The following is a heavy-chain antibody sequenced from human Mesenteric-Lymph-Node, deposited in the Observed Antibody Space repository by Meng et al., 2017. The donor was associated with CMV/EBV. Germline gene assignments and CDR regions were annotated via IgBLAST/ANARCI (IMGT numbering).Heavy chain of an antibody. CDR3: ARVRGSSWLLYDAFDI. J-gene: IGHJ3*02. CDR2: IIPILGIA. V-gene: IGHV1-69*10. Sequence: GGTFSSYAISWVRQAPGQGLEWMGGIIPILGIANYAQKFQGRVTITADKSTSTAYMELSSLRSEDTAVYYCARVRGSSWLLYDAFDIWGQGTMVTVSS. CDR1: GGTFSSYA. D-gene: IGHD6-13*01.